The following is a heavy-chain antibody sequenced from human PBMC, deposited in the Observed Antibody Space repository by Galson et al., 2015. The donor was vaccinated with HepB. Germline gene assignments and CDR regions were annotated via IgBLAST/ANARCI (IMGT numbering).Heavy chain of an antibody. Sequence: SLRLSCAGSRFTFNSYWMSWVRQAPGKGLEWVANIKQDGSEKYYVDSVKGRFTISRDNAKNSLYLQMNSLRAEDTAVYYCARERVPRAATIKYYFDYWGQGTLVTVSS. V-gene: IGHV3-7*03. CDR2: IKQDGSEK. D-gene: IGHD3-9*01. J-gene: IGHJ4*02. CDR3: ARERVPRAATIKYYFDY. CDR1: RFTFNSYW.